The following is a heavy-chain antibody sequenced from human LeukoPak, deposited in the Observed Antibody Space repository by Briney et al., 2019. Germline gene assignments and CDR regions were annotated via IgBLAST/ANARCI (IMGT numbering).Heavy chain of an antibody. V-gene: IGHV5-51*01. CDR3: ARLSGSYLDY. D-gene: IGHD1-26*01. Sequence: GESLQISCKGSGSSFTSYWIGWGRQVPGKGVEWMGIIYPGDSDTRYSPSFQGQVTISADKSISTAYLQWSSLKASDTAMYYCARLSGSYLDYWGQGTLVTVSS. CDR1: GSSFTSYW. CDR2: IYPGDSDT. J-gene: IGHJ4*02.